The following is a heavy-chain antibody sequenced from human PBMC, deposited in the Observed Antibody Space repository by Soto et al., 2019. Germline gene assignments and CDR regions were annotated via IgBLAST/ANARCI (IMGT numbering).Heavy chain of an antibody. CDR1: GFTSTSYE. J-gene: IGHJ4*02. V-gene: IGHV3-48*03. CDR3: ARQRGY. CDR2: ISSSGSTI. Sequence: EVQLVESGGGLVQPGGSLRLSCAASGFTSTSYEMNWVRQAPGRGLEWASYISSSGSTIYYADCVKGRFTISRDNAENSLYLQVKSLRAEDTAVYYWARQRGYWGQGTLVAVSS.